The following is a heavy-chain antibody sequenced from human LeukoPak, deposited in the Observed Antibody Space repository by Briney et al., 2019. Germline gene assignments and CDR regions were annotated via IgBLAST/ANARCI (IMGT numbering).Heavy chain of an antibody. D-gene: IGHD1-14*01. V-gene: IGHV4-59*11. CDR1: GASITGHY. CDR3: ARDRISINALDM. CDR2: ISHIGST. Sequence: SETLSLTCTVSGASITGHYLTWIRQPPGNGLEWIGYISHIGSTNYNPSLKSRVTISVDTSKNQFSLKLTSVTAADAALYYCARDRISINALDMWGQGTMVTVSS. J-gene: IGHJ3*02.